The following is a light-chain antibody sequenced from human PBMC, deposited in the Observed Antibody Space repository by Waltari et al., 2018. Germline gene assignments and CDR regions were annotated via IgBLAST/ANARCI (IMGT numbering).Light chain of an antibody. CDR3: QQSYSTPLT. CDR1: QSISSY. J-gene: IGKJ4*01. CDR2: AAS. Sequence: DIPMTQSPSHLYASVGHSVTITCRASQSISSYLNWYQQKPGKAPKLLISAASSLQSGVPSTFSGSGSGTDFTLTISSLQPEDFATYYCQQSYSTPLTFGGGTKVEIK. V-gene: IGKV1-39*01.